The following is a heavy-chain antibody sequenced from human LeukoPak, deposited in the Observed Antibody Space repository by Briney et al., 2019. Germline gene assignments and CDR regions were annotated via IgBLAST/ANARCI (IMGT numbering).Heavy chain of an antibody. D-gene: IGHD6-19*01. CDR2: IYHSGST. Sequence: SETLSLTCAVSGGSISSGGYSWSWIRQPPGKGLEWIGYIYHSGSTYYNPSLKSRVTISVDTSKNQFSLKLSSVTAADTAVYYCARADYSSGWYGHFDYWGQGTLVTVSS. V-gene: IGHV4-30-2*01. CDR1: GGSISSGGYS. CDR3: ARADYSSGWYGHFDY. J-gene: IGHJ4*02.